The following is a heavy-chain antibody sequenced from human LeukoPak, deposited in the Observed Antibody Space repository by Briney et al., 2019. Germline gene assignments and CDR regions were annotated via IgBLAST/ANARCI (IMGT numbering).Heavy chain of an antibody. CDR3: ARRPDYSGNTFDY. Sequence: GGSLRLSCAASGFTFHDYGMSWVRQVPGKGLEWVSYISSSSSTIYYADSVKGRFTISRDSAKNSVYLQMNSLRAEDTAVYHCARRPDYSGNTFDYWGQGTLVTVSS. CDR1: GFTFHDYG. V-gene: IGHV3-48*01. CDR2: ISSSSSTI. D-gene: IGHD4-23*01. J-gene: IGHJ4*02.